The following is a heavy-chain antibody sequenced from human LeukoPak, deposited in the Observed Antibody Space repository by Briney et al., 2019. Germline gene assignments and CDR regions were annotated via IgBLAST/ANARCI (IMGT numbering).Heavy chain of an antibody. CDR1: GYRFTSYW. CDR3: ARQVTGSQNWFDP. V-gene: IGHV5-51*01. D-gene: IGHD2-21*02. CDR2: IYPGDSDT. J-gene: IGHJ5*02. Sequence: GESLKISCKGSGYRFTSYWIGWVRQMPGKGLEWMGIIYPGDSDTRYSPSFQGQVTISADKSISTAYPQWSSLKASDTAMYYCARQVTGSQNWFDPWGQGTPVTVSS.